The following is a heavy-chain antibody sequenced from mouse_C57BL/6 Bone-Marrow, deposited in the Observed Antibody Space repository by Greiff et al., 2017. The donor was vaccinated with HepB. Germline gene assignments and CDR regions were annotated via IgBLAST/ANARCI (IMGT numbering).Heavy chain of an antibody. V-gene: IGHV1-82*01. J-gene: IGHJ2*01. CDR3: ARGYGNSDY. CDR2: IYPGDGDT. Sequence: VQLQESGPELVKPGASVKISCKASGYAFSSSWMNWVKQRPGKGLEWIGRIYPGDGDTNYNGKFKGKATLTADKSSSTAYMQLSSLTSEDSAVYFCARGYGNSDYWGQGTTLTVSS. D-gene: IGHD2-10*02. CDR1: GYAFSSSW.